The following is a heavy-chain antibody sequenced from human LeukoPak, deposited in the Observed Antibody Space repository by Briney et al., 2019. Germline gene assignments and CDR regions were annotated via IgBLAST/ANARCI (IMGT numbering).Heavy chain of an antibody. CDR1: GGSISSSSYY. CDR2: IYYSGST. Sequence: PSETLSLNCTVSGGSISSSSYYWGWIRQPPGKGLEWIGSIYYSGSTYYNPSLKSRVTISVDTSKNQFSLKLSSVTAADTAVYYCARIWRPDFDFGVVIPYYYYYMDVWGKGTTVTVSS. CDR3: ARIWRPDFDFGVVIPYYYYYMDV. D-gene: IGHD3-3*01. V-gene: IGHV4-39*01. J-gene: IGHJ6*03.